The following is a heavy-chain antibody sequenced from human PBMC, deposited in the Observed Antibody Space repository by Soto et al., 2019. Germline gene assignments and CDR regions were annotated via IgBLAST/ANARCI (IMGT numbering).Heavy chain of an antibody. CDR3: ARDQYYYDSSGYSDSNRDFDY. Sequence: ASVKVSCKASGYTFTSYYMHWVRQAPGQGLEWMGIINPSGGSTSYAQKFQGRVTMTRDTSTSTVYMELSSLRSEDTAVYYCARDQYYYDSSGYSDSNRDFDYWGQGTLVTVSS. D-gene: IGHD3-22*01. CDR1: GYTFTSYY. V-gene: IGHV1-46*01. J-gene: IGHJ4*02. CDR2: INPSGGST.